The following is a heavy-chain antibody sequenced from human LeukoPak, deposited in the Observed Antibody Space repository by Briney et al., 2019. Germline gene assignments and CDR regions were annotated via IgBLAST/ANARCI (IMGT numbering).Heavy chain of an antibody. J-gene: IGHJ4*02. D-gene: IGHD3-10*01. V-gene: IGHV3-23*01. CDR1: GFTFSSYA. Sequence: PEGSLRLSCAASGFTFSSYAMSWVRRAPGKGLEWVSAINSNGGGTFYADSVKGQFTISRDNSQNTLYLQMNSLRAEDTAIYYCAKHYGSGTYYNYLDYWGQGTLVTVSS. CDR2: INSNGGGT. CDR3: AKHYGSGTYYNYLDY.